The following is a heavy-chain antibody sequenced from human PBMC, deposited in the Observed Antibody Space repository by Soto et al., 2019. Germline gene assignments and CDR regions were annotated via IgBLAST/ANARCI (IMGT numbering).Heavy chain of an antibody. CDR2: ISAYNGNT. CDR1: GYTFTSYG. CDR3: ARDRIIEAAFQFDY. J-gene: IGHJ4*02. Sequence: ASVKVSCKASGYTFTSYGISWVRQAPGQGLEWMGWISAYNGNTNYAQKLQGRVTMTTDTSTSTAYMELRSLRSDDTAVYYCARDRIIEAAFQFDYWGQGTLVTVSS. V-gene: IGHV1-18*04. D-gene: IGHD6-13*01.